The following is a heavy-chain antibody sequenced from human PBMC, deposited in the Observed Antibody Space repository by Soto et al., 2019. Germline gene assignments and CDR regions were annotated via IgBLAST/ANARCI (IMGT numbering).Heavy chain of an antibody. CDR2: IWYDGSKK. CDR3: ARDNSGRSDY. CDR1: EFTFSSYG. J-gene: IGHJ4*02. V-gene: IGHV3-33*01. Sequence: GGSLRLSCAASEFTFSSYGMHWVRQAPGKGLEWVAVIWYDGSKKYYADSVKGRFTISRDNSKNTLYLQMNSLRAEDTAVYYCARDNSGRSDYWGQGTLVTVSS. D-gene: IGHD6-19*01.